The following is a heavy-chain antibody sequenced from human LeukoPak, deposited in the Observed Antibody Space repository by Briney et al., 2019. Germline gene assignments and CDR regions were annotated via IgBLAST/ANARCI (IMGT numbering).Heavy chain of an antibody. V-gene: IGHV3-11*04. D-gene: IGHD3-10*01. J-gene: IGHJ4*02. Sequence: KPGGSLRLSCAASGFTFSDYYMSRIRQAPGKGLEWVSYISSSGSTIYYADSVKGRFTISRDSAKNSLYLQMNSLRAEDTAVYYCARERDSYYGSGSYDTHLMDYWGQGTLVTVSS. CDR2: ISSSGSTI. CDR3: ARERDSYYGSGSYDTHLMDY. CDR1: GFTFSDYY.